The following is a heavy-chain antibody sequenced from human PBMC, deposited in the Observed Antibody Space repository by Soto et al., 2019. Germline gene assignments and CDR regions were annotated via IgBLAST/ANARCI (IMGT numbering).Heavy chain of an antibody. CDR1: GYIFANYY. Sequence: QVQLVESGAEVKKPGASMKLSCQASGYIFANYYMHWVRQAPGQGLEWMGIFNPDGGSTTYAQKFQDRVTVTGDTSTSTVYMELSSLTSEDTAVYFCARGDYHGMDVWGQGTTVTVSS. CDR2: FNPDGGST. J-gene: IGHJ6*02. CDR3: ARGDYHGMDV. D-gene: IGHD3-16*01. V-gene: IGHV1-46*01.